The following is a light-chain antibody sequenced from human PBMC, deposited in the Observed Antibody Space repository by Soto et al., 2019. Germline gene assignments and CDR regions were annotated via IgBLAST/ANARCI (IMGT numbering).Light chain of an antibody. J-gene: IGKJ4*01. CDR1: QEISNH. CDR3: QQYHNYPFT. CDR2: DAS. Sequence: DLQMTQSPSSLSASVGDRVTITCRASQEISNHLAWFQQKPGKPPKFLIYDASSLQSGVPSKFSGSGSGTDFTLTISSLQPADFATYYCQQYHNYPFTFGGGTKVEIK. V-gene: IGKV1-16*02.